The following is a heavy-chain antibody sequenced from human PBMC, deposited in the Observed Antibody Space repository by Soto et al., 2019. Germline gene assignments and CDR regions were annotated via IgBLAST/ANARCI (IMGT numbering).Heavy chain of an antibody. J-gene: IGHJ4*02. D-gene: IGHD6-19*01. CDR2: ISDSGGST. CDR1: GFTFSSYA. Sequence: GGSLRLSCAASGFTFSSYAMTWVRQAPGKGLEWVSCISDSGGSTYYADSVKGRFTISRDNSKNTLYLQMNSLRAEDTAVYYCAKDSDGPPDSNGGYQAPIDCWGQGTPVTVSS. CDR3: AKDSDGPPDSNGGYQAPIDC. V-gene: IGHV3-23*01.